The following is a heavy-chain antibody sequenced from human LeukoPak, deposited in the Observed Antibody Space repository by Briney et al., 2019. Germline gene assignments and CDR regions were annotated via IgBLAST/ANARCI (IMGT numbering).Heavy chain of an antibody. J-gene: IGHJ6*03. CDR2: IYPADSDT. D-gene: IGHD1-1*01. CDR3: ARQHHWNDLTQYYYYMDV. V-gene: IGHV5-51*01. Sequence: GESLKISCKGSGYSFTNYWIGWVRQMPGRGLEWMGIIYPADSDTRYSPSFQGQVTISADKSISTAYLQWSSLKASDTAMYYCARQHHWNDLTQYYYYMDVWGKGTTVTVSS. CDR1: GYSFTNYW.